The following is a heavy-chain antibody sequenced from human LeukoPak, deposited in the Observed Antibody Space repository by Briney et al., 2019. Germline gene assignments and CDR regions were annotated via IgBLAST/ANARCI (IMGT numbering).Heavy chain of an antibody. J-gene: IGHJ6*02. Sequence: SSETLSLTCAVYGGSFSDYFWGWIRQPPGKGLEWIGEINHSGRTYCNPSLKSRVTISVDTSKNQFSLNLSSVTAADTAVYYCARDVLVVPPAIHYGMDVWGQGTTVTVSS. CDR3: ARDVLVVPPAIHYGMDV. CDR2: INHSGRT. CDR1: GGSFSDYF. D-gene: IGHD2-2*01. V-gene: IGHV4-34*01.